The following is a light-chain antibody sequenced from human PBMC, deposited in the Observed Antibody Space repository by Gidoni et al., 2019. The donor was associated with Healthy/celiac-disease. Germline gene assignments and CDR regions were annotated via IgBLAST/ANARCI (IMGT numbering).Light chain of an antibody. J-gene: IGKJ3*01. CDR2: DAS. Sequence: DIQMTQSTSSLSASVGDRVTITCQASQDISNYLNWYQQKPGKAPKLLIYDASNLATGVPSRFSGSGSGTDFTFTISSLQPEDIATYYCQQYDNLPLIFTFGPGTKVDIK. CDR3: QQYDNLPLIFT. CDR1: QDISNY. V-gene: IGKV1-33*01.